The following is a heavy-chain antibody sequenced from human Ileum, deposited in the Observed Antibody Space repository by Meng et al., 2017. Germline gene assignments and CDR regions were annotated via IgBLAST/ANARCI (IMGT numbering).Heavy chain of an antibody. V-gene: IGHV4-61*08. Sequence: VHLRGSCPGLVLPSENLSCVCTVSGGSVSRAGYQWGWIRQPPGKGLEWIGYASTNYNPSLKSRVTISLDTSRNQFSLSLSSVTAADTAVYYCARDHMGSLDYWGQGILVTVSS. J-gene: IGHJ4*02. CDR2: AST. CDR1: GGSVSRAGYQ. D-gene: IGHD1-26*01. CDR3: ARDHMGSLDY.